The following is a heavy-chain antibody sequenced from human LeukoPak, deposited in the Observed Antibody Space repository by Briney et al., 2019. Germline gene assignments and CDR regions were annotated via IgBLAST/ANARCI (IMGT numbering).Heavy chain of an antibody. Sequence: ASVKVSCKASGGTFSSYAISWVRQAPGQGLEWMGRIIPIFGTANYAQKFQARVTITTDESTSTAYMELTRLRSEDTAVYYCARDLGYSSGWYRYYFDYWGQGTLVTVSS. J-gene: IGHJ4*02. CDR3: ARDLGYSSGWYRYYFDY. D-gene: IGHD6-19*01. CDR2: IIPIFGTA. CDR1: GGTFSSYA. V-gene: IGHV1-69*05.